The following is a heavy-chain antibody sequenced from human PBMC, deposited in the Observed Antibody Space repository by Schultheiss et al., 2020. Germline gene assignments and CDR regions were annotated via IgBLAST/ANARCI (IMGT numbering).Heavy chain of an antibody. J-gene: IGHJ5*02. CDR1: GGSISNSSYY. D-gene: IGHD3-10*01. V-gene: IGHV4-61*02. CDR3: ARRYYYGSGSYLVDP. Sequence: SETLSLTCTVSGGSISNSSYYWSWIRQPAGKGLEWIGRIYTSWSTNYNPSLKSRVTISVDTSKNQFSLELSSVTAADTAVYYCARRYYYGSGSYLVDPWGKATLVTVSS. CDR2: IYTSWST.